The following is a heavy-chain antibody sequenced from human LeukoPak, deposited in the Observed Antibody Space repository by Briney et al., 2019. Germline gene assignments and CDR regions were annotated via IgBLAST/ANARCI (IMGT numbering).Heavy chain of an antibody. CDR1: GFTFSSYA. V-gene: IGHV3-23*01. CDR2: ISGSGGST. D-gene: IGHD3-22*01. CDR3: ARDSADSSGYSQGFDY. Sequence: PGGSLRLSCAASGFTFSSYAMSWVRQAPGKGLEWVSGISGSGGSTYYADSVKGRFTISRDNSKNTLYLQMNSLRAEDTAVYYCARDSADSSGYSQGFDYWGQGTLVTVSS. J-gene: IGHJ4*02.